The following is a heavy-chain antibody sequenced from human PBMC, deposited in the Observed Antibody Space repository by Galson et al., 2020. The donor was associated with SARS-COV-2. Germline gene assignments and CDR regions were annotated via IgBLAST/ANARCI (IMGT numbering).Heavy chain of an antibody. V-gene: IGHV3-30*03. Sequence: GGSLRLSCAASGFTFSSYGMHWVRQAPGKGLEWVAVISYAGSNKYYADSVKGRFTISRDNSKNTLYLQMNSLRAEDTAVYYCTAELLFNYDYWGQGTLVTVSS. CDR3: TAELLFNYDY. J-gene: IGHJ4*02. CDR1: GFTFSSYG. D-gene: IGHD1-26*01. CDR2: ISYAGSNK.